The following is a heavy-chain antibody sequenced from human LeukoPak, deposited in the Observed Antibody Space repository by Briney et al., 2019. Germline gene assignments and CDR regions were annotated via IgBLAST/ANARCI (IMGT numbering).Heavy chain of an antibody. CDR3: ARDLMSEYYDSTGFDI. CDR2: IIPIFGTA. CDR1: GGTFSSYA. Sequence: ASVKVSCKASGGTFSSYAISWVRQAPGQGLEWMRGIIPIFGTANYAQKFQGRVTITADESTSTAYMELSSQRSEDTAVYYCARDLMSEYYDSTGFDIWGQGTMVTVSS. D-gene: IGHD3-22*01. V-gene: IGHV1-69*13. J-gene: IGHJ3*02.